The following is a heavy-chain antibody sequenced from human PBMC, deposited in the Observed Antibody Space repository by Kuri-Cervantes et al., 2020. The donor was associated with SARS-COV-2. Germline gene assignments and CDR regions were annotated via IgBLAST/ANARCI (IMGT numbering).Heavy chain of an antibody. D-gene: IGHD2-2*01. CDR1: GGSISSYY. CDR3: ARVVPAADEGLYYYMDV. V-gene: IGHV4-4*07. Sequence: SETLSLTCPVSGGSISSYYWSWIRQPAGKGLEWIGRIYTSGSTNYNPSLKSRVTMSVDTSKNQFSLKLSSVTAADTAVYYCARVVPAADEGLYYYMDVWGKGTTVTVSS. CDR2: IYTSGST. J-gene: IGHJ6*03.